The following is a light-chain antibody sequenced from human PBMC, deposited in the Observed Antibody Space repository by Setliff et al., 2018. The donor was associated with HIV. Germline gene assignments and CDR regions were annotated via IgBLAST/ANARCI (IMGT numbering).Light chain of an antibody. CDR3: CSYAGTYTYI. CDR2: DVS. V-gene: IGLV2-11*01. J-gene: IGLJ1*01. Sequence: QSVLTQPRSVSGSPGQSVTISCTGTSSDVGAYKYVSWYQQLPGKAPKLIIYDVSKRPSGVPDRFSGSKSGDTASLTISGLQSEDEADYYCCSYAGTYTYIFGTGTKVTVL. CDR1: SSDVGAYKY.